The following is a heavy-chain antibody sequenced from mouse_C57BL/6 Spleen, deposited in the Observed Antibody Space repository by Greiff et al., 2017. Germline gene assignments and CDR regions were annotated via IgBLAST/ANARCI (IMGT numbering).Heavy chain of an antibody. Sequence: EVQRVESGAELVRPGASVKLSCTASGFNIKDDYMHWVKQRPEQGLEWIGWIDPENGDTEYASKFQGKATITADTSSNTAYLQLSSLTSEDTAVYYCTWGNYAYWGQGTTLTVSS. CDR1: GFNIKDDY. V-gene: IGHV14-4*01. J-gene: IGHJ2*01. CDR3: TWGNYAY. CDR2: IDPENGDT. D-gene: IGHD2-1*01.